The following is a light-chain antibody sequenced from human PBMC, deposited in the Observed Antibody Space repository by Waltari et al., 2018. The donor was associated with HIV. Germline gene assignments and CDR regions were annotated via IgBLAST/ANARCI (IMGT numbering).Light chain of an antibody. Sequence: QRAGQSPVLVMYQDSRRPSGIPERFSGSNSGNTATLTIRETQAMDEAEFYCQAWDRITAVFGGGTKLTVL. V-gene: IGLV3-1*01. J-gene: IGLJ2*01. CDR2: QDS. CDR3: QAWDRITAV.